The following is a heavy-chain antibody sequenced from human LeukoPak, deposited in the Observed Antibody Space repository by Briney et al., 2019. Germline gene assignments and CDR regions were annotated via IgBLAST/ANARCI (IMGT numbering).Heavy chain of an antibody. D-gene: IGHD4-17*01. CDR3: ASALWSVTTAYYYYYYMDV. CDR2: INWNGGST. J-gene: IGHJ6*03. V-gene: IGHV3-20*04. Sequence: RSGGSLRLSCAASGLTFDDYGMSWVRQAPGKGLEWVSGINWNGGSTGYADSVKGRFTISRDNAKNSLYLQMNSLRAEDTALYYCASALWSVTTAYYYYYYMDVWGKGTTVTVSS. CDR1: GLTFDDYG.